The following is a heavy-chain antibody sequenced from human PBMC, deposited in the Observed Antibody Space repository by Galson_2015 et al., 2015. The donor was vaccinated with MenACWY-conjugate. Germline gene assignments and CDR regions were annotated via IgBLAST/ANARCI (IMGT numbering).Heavy chain of an antibody. D-gene: IGHD2-15*01. CDR1: GFSLSTSGVG. Sequence: PALVKPTQTLTLTCTFSGFSLSTSGVGVGWIRQPPGKALEWLALIYWDDDKRYSPSLRSRPTITKDTSKNHGVLTMTHMDPVDTATYYCSRTGATPGDYWGQGTLVTVSS. V-gene: IGHV2-5*02. J-gene: IGHJ4*02. CDR3: SRTGATPGDY. CDR2: IYWDDDK.